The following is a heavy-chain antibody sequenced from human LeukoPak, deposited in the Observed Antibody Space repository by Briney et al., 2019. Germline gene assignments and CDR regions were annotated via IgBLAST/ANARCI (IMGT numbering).Heavy chain of an antibody. Sequence: ASVTVSCKPSGYTFTSYYMHWVRQAPGQGLERMAWINPNSGGTKSTQKFQGRVTMSRATSISTAYMELSRLTSDDTAVYYCATGGSYSSSYFDYWGQGTLVTVSS. J-gene: IGHJ4*02. CDR2: INPNSGGT. D-gene: IGHD2-21*01. V-gene: IGHV1-2*02. CDR1: GYTFTSYY. CDR3: ATGGSYSSSYFDY.